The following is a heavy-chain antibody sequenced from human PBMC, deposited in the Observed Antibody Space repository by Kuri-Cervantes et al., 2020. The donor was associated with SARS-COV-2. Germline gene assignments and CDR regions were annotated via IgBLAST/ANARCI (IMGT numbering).Heavy chain of an antibody. CDR1: GFTFGDYA. D-gene: IGHD2-8*01. Sequence: GESLKISCTASGFTFGDYAMSWVRQAPGKGLEWVGFIRSKAYGGTTEYAASVKGRFTTSRDDSKSIAYLQMNSLKTEDTAVYYCTRESLGYCTNGVCPAVAFDIWGQGTMVTVSS. CDR2: IRSKAYGGTT. V-gene: IGHV3-49*04. CDR3: TRESLGYCTNGVCPAVAFDI. J-gene: IGHJ3*02.